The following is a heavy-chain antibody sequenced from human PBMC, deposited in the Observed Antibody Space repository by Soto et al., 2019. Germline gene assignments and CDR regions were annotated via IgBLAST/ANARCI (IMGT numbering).Heavy chain of an antibody. J-gene: IGHJ5*02. D-gene: IGHD2-2*01. CDR2: IYYSGST. V-gene: IGHV4-61*01. Sequence: PSETLSLTCTVSGGSVSSGSYYWSWIRQPPGKGLEWIGYIYYSGSTNYNPSLKSRVTISVDTSKNQFSLKLSSVTAADTAVYYCARAYKCPIVLVPAAPWFDPWGQGTLVTVSS. CDR1: GGSVSSGSYY. CDR3: ARAYKCPIVLVPAAPWFDP.